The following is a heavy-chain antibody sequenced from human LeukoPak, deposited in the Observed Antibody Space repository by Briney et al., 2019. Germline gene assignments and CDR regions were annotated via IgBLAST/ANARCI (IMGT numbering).Heavy chain of an antibody. CDR3: AAYSDSDGYYLDY. CDR1: GFTFSSYA. J-gene: IGHJ4*02. D-gene: IGHD5-12*01. V-gene: IGHV3-23*01. Sequence: GGSLRLSCAASGFTFSSYAMNWVRQAPGKGLEWVSGISGSGGSTYHADSVKGRFTISRDNSKNALYLQMNSLRAEDTAVYDCAAYSDSDGYYLDYWGQETLVTYSP. CDR2: ISGSGGST.